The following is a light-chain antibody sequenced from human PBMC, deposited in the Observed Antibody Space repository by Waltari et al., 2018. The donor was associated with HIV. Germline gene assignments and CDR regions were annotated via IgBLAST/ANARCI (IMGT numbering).Light chain of an antibody. Sequence: QSALTQPPSASGSPGQSVTISCTGTSSDVGGSNYVSWYQQHPGKAPKLLIFDVTQRPSGGPHRFSGSKSGNTASLTVAGLQAEDEADYYCETWGRNIRVFGGGTKLTVL. V-gene: IGLV2-8*01. J-gene: IGLJ3*02. CDR1: SSDVGGSNY. CDR3: ETWGRNIRV. CDR2: DVT.